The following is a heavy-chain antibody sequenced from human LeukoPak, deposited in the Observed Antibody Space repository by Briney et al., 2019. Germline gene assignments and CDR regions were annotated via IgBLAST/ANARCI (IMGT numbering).Heavy chain of an antibody. CDR3: ARGDRRPLYYYGMDV. Sequence: GSLRLSCIASGFTFGDYGMSWVRQAPGKGLEWVSGINWNGGSTGYADSVKGRFTISRDNAKNSLYLQMNSLRAEDTALYHCARGDRRPLYYYGMDVWGQGTTVTVSS. CDR2: INWNGGST. J-gene: IGHJ6*02. V-gene: IGHV3-20*01. CDR1: GFTFGDYG.